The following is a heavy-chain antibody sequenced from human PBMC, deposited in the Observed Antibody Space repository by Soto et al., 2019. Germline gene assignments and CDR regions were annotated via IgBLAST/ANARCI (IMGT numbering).Heavy chain of an antibody. Sequence: QVQLQQWGAGLLKPSETLSLTCAVNGGSFTGYYRSWVRQPPGKGLEWIGEIKDGGSTNYSPSLRSRVTISADTSKRQLSLKVTSVTAADTAVYYCARGQEGVVATHWDQGSLVTVSS. CDR1: GGSFTGYY. J-gene: IGHJ4*02. CDR3: ARGQEGVVATH. V-gene: IGHV4-34*01. CDR2: IKDGGST. D-gene: IGHD2-15*01.